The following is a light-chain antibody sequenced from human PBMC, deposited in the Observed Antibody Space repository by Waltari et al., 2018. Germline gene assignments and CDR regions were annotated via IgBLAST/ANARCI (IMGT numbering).Light chain of an antibody. V-gene: IGKV4-1*01. Sequence: DIVMTQSPDSLAMSLGERATVNCKSSQSVLYSPNNKNYLAWYQQKPGQPPKLLIYWASTRESGVPDRFSGSGSGTDFTLTISSLQAEDVAVYYCQQYANTPRTFGQGTTVEIK. CDR2: WAS. CDR3: QQYANTPRT. J-gene: IGKJ1*01. CDR1: QSVLYSPNNKNY.